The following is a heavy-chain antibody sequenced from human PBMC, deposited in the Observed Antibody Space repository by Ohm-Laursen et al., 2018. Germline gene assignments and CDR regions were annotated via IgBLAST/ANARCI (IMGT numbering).Heavy chain of an antibody. Sequence: SLRLSCSASGFTFSDYSMTWIRQAPGKGLDWASYISSSSTTIYYADSVKGRFTISRDNAKNSLYLQMNSLRAADTAVYYCARAIFGVVIMGWGQGTLVTVSS. CDR1: GFTFSDYS. D-gene: IGHD3-3*01. V-gene: IGHV3-11*04. J-gene: IGHJ4*02. CDR2: ISSSSTTI. CDR3: ARAIFGVVIMG.